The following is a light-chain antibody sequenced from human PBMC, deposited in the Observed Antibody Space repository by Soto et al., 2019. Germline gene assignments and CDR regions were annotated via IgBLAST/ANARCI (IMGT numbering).Light chain of an antibody. V-gene: IGLV1-44*01. CDR3: AAWDASLNGYV. CDR1: SSNIGSKT. CDR2: NSY. Sequence: QSVLTQPPSASGTPGQRVTISCSGSSSNIGSKTVNWYQQLPGTVPKLLIYNSYQRPSGVPDRFSGSKSGTSAFLAISGLQSEDEADYYCAAWDASLNGYVFGAGTKLTVL. J-gene: IGLJ1*01.